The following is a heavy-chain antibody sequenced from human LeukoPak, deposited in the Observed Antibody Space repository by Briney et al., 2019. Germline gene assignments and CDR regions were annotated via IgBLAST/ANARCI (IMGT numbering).Heavy chain of an antibody. CDR1: GYSFTSYW. CDR3: ARLNYITIFGVVTGSNWFDP. D-gene: IGHD3-3*01. CDR2: IYPGDSDT. Sequence: GESLKISCKGSGYSFTSYWIGWVRQMPGKGLEWMGIIYPGDSDTRYSPSFQGQVTISADKSISTAYPQWSSLKASDTAMYYCARLNYITIFGVVTGSNWFDPWGQGTLVTVSS. V-gene: IGHV5-51*01. J-gene: IGHJ5*02.